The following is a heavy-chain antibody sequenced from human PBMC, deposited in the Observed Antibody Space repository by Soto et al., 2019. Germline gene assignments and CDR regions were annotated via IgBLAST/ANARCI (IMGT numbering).Heavy chain of an antibody. CDR1: GFSLSSTRMA. CDR2: IYWDDDK. Sequence: QITLKESGPTLVKPTQTLTLTCTFSGFSLSSTRMAVGWIRQPPGKALEWLALIYWDDDKRYSPFLKSRLTITKDTYKNQVVLTMSNMDAVDTARYYCAHIVVAGLGYYFDYWGQGTLVTVSS. D-gene: IGHD6-19*01. CDR3: AHIVVAGLGYYFDY. J-gene: IGHJ4*02. V-gene: IGHV2-5*02.